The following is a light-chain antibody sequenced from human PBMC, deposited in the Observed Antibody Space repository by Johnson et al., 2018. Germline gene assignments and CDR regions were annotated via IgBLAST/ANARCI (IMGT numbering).Light chain of an antibody. CDR2: ENN. V-gene: IGLV1-51*02. CDR1: SSNIGNNY. Sequence: QSVLTQPPSVSAAPGQKVTISCSGSSSNIGNNYVSWYQQLPGTAPKLLIYENNKRPSGIPDRFSGSKSGTSATLGITGLQTGDEADYYCGTWDSSLSAGNVFGTRNKVTGL. J-gene: IGLJ1*01. CDR3: GTWDSSLSAGNV.